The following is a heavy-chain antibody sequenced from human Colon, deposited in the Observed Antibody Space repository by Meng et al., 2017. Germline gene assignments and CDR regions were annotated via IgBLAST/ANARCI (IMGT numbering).Heavy chain of an antibody. V-gene: IGHV3-72*01. CDR1: GFTFTDHH. J-gene: IGHJ4*02. Sequence: GESLKISCAASGFTFTDHHIDWVRQAPGKGLEWVGRIRNKANSYTTEYAASVKGRFTVSRDDSKTSVYLQMNSLKTEDSAVYYCVRDNGAGTNSGRLDNWGQGTPVTVSS. CDR2: IRNKANSYTT. CDR3: VRDNGAGTNSGRLDN. D-gene: IGHD1-1*01.